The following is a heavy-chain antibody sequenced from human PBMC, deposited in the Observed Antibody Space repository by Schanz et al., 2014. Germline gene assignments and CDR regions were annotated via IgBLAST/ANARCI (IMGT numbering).Heavy chain of an antibody. V-gene: IGHV3-21*01. Sequence: EVQLVESGGGLVKPGGSLRLSCAASGFTFSSYSVNWVRQAPGKGPEWVACIGRRGQVIYYADSMEGRFTISRDNAQNSLFLQMNSLRVEDTAVYYCARSYHDDDDYTRALDMWGQGTMVTVSS. CDR3: ARSYHDDDDYTRALDM. CDR2: IGRRGQVI. D-gene: IGHD3-16*01. CDR1: GFTFSSYS. J-gene: IGHJ3*02.